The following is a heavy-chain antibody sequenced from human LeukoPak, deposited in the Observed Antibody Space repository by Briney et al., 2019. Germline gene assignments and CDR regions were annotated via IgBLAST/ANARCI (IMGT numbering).Heavy chain of an antibody. CDR2: IYYSGST. Sequence: ASETLSLTCTVSGGSISSYYWSWIRQPPGKGLEWIGYIYYSGSTNYNPSLKSRVTISVDTSKNQFSLKLSSVTAADTAVYYCARASPGCSSGWPYYYYGMDVWGQGTTVTVSS. CDR1: GGSISSYY. V-gene: IGHV4-59*01. J-gene: IGHJ6*02. D-gene: IGHD6-19*01. CDR3: ARASPGCSSGWPYYYYGMDV.